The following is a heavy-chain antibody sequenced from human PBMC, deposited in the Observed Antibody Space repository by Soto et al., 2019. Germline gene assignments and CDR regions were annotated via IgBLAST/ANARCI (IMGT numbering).Heavy chain of an antibody. J-gene: IGHJ6*02. CDR3: AGQVRVGAAYYYYYYGMDV. CDR1: GYSFTSYW. Sequence: PGESLKISCKGSGYSFTSYWISWVRQMPGKGLDWMGRIDPSDSYTNYSPSFQGHVTISADKSISTAYLQWSSLKASDTAMYYCAGQVRVGAAYYYYYYGMDVWGQGTTVTVAS. D-gene: IGHD2-15*01. CDR2: IDPSDSYT. V-gene: IGHV5-10-1*01.